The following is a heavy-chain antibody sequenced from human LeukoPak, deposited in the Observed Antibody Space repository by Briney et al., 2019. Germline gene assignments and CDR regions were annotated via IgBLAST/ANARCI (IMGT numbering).Heavy chain of an antibody. CDR3: AGHRHSPDFVY. J-gene: IGHJ4*02. V-gene: IGHV4-39*01. CDR2: ISYSGST. CDR1: GGSNSSSSYY. Sequence: KPSETLSLTCTVSGGSNSSSSYYWAWVRQPPGKGLEWIGSISYSGSTYYGPSLKSRVTISVDTSKNQFSLNLNSVTAADAAVYYCAGHRHSPDFVYWGQGTLVTVSS.